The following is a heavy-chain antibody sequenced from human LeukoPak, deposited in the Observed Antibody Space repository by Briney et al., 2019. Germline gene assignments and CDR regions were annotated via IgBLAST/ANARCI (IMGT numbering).Heavy chain of an antibody. CDR2: ISAYNGNT. J-gene: IGHJ4*02. D-gene: IGHD3-9*01. V-gene: IGHV1-18*04. CDR3: AREIHYDILTGYSTPHDY. CDR1: GYTFTSHG. Sequence: GASVKVSCKASGYTFTSHGITWVRQAPGQGLEWMGWISAYNGNTNYAQKLQGRVTMTTDTSTSTAYMELRSLRSDDTAVYYCAREIHYDILTGYSTPHDYWGQGTLVTVSS.